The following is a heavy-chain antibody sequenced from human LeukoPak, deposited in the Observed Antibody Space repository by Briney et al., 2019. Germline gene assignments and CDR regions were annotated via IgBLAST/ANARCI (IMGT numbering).Heavy chain of an antibody. V-gene: IGHV3-48*03. CDR3: ARDLFLWGAFDI. D-gene: IGHD2/OR15-2a*01. Sequence: PGGSLRLSCAASKVTFSSYEMNWVRQAPGKGLEWVSYISSSGSTIYYADSVKGRFTISRDNVKKSLYLQMNSPRAEDTAVYYCARDLFLWGAFDIWGQGTMVTVSS. J-gene: IGHJ3*02. CDR2: ISSSGSTI. CDR1: KVTFSSYE.